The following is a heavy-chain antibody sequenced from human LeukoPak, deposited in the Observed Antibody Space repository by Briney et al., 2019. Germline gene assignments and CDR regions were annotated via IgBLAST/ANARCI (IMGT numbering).Heavy chain of an antibody. CDR3: ARVPLGFREPFDY. V-gene: IGHV4-34*01. CDR2: ISPSGGT. D-gene: IGHD3-10*01. Sequence: SEALSLTCVVYGGSFSNYFWSWIRQPPGEGLEWVGEISPSGGTAYNPSLNSRVTISIDTSKRQSYLKVISVTAADTAVYYCARVPLGFREPFDYWGQGTLVTVSS. CDR1: GGSFSNYF. J-gene: IGHJ4*02.